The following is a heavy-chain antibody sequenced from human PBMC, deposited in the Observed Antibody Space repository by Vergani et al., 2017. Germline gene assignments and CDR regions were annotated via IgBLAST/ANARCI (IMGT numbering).Heavy chain of an antibody. CDR1: GASVSRGTYY. Sequence: QVQLQESGPGLVKPSQTLCLTCTVSGASVSRGTYYWTWIRQPAGKKLEWIVRMYTSGHTIYNPSLESRVTMSVDTSKNQFSLQLSSVTAADTAVYYCARASHCINCYSXGPNGPGYYYMDVWGKGTTVTVSS. V-gene: IGHV4-61*02. CDR3: ARASHCINCYSXGPNGPGYYYMDV. D-gene: IGHD2-21*01. CDR2: MYTSGHT. J-gene: IGHJ6*03.